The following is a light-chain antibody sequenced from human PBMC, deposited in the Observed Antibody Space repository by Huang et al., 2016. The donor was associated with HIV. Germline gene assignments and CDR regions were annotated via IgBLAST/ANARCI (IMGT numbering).Light chain of an antibody. V-gene: IGKV1-9*01. Sequence: IQLTQSPSSLSASVGDRVTITCRASQDISSFLAWYQQKPGKAPKLLIYSASTLQSGVPSTFSGSGSGTDFTLTISSLQPEDFATYHCQQLNSYPPTFGQGTKVEIK. J-gene: IGKJ1*01. CDR1: QDISSF. CDR2: SAS. CDR3: QQLNSYPPT.